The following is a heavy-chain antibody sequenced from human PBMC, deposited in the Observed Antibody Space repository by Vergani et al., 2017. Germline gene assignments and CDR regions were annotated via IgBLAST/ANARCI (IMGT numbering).Heavy chain of an antibody. CDR2: ISYDGSNK. V-gene: IGHV3-30*18. CDR1: GFTFSNAW. D-gene: IGHD6-19*01. J-gene: IGHJ4*02. Sequence: VQLVESGGGLVKPGGSLRLSCAASGFTFSNAWMSWVRQAPGKGLEWVAVISYDGSNKYYAESVKGRFTISRDNSKNTLYLQMNSLRAEDTAVYYCAKNSGWYRSYYFDDWGQGRLVTVSS. CDR3: AKNSGWYRSYYFDD.